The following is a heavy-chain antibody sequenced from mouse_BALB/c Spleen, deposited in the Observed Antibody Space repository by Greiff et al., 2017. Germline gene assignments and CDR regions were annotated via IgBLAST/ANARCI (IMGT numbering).Heavy chain of an antibody. CDR2: ISSGSSTI. Sequence: EVKLVESGGGLVQPGGSRKLSCAASGFTFSSFGMHWVRQAPEKGLEWVAYISSGSSTIYYADTVKGRFTISRDNPKNTLFLQMTSLRSEDTAMYYCARGELDAMDYWGQGTSVTVSS. D-gene: IGHD4-1*01. CDR1: GFTFSSFG. CDR3: ARGELDAMDY. V-gene: IGHV5-17*02. J-gene: IGHJ4*01.